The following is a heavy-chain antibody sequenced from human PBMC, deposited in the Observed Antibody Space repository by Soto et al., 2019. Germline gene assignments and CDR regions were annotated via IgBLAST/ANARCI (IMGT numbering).Heavy chain of an antibody. CDR2: IIPIFGTA. CDR1: GGTFSSYA. V-gene: IGHV1-69*12. Sequence: QVQLVQSGAEVKKPGSSVKVSCKASGGTFSSYAISWVRQAPGQGLEWMGGIIPIFGTADYAQKFQGRVTITADDFTSTAYMELSSLGSEDTAVYYCARHLGGNHYYDGMDVWGQGTTVTVSS. CDR3: ARHLGGNHYYDGMDV. J-gene: IGHJ6*02. D-gene: IGHD3-16*01.